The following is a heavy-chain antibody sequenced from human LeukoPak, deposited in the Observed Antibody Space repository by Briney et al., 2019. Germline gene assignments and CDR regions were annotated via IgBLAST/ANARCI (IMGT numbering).Heavy chain of an antibody. D-gene: IGHD3-22*01. V-gene: IGHV1-69*13. J-gene: IGHJ4*02. CDR1: GYTFTSYG. Sequence: SVKVSRKASGYTFTSYGISWVRQAPGQGFEWMGGITPIFGTANFAQKFQGRVSITADESTSTAFMELSSLRSEDTAVYYCAREWGLESSGYYYAYWGQGTLVTVSS. CDR3: AREWGLESSGYYYAY. CDR2: ITPIFGTA.